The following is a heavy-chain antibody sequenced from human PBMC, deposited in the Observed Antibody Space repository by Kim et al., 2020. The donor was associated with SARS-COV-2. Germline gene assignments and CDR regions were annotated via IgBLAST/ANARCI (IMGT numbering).Heavy chain of an antibody. CDR3: AKDLTAIQLWPRSFDY. D-gene: IGHD5-18*01. CDR2: ISGSGGST. V-gene: IGHV3-23*01. J-gene: IGHJ4*02. Sequence: GGSLRLSCAASGFTFSSYAMSWVRQAPGKGLEWVSAISGSGGSTYYADSVKGRFTISRDNSKNTLYLQMNSLRAEDTAVYYCAKDLTAIQLWPRSFDYWGQGTLVTVSS. CDR1: GFTFSSYA.